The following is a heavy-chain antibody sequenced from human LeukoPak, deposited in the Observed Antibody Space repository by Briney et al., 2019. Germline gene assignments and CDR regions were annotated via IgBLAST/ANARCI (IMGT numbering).Heavy chain of an antibody. CDR3: ARHRGSSYQNDAFDI. Sequence: SETLSLTCTVSGGSLSSSSYYWGWIRQPPGKGLEWIGSIYYSGSTYYNPSLKSRVTISVDTSKKQFSLRLSSVTAADTAVYYCARHRGSSYQNDAFDIWGQGTMVTVSS. CDR2: IYYSGST. J-gene: IGHJ3*02. V-gene: IGHV4-39*01. D-gene: IGHD6-13*01. CDR1: GGSLSSSSYY.